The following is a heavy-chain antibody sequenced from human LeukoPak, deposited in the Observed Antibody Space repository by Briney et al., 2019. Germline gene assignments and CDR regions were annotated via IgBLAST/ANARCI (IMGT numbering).Heavy chain of an antibody. CDR2: IIPIFGIA. CDR3: AYGDTPSY. CDR1: GGTFSSYA. V-gene: IGHV1-69*04. Sequence: SVKVSCKAPGGTFSSYAISWVRQAPGQGLEWMGRIIPIFGIANYARKFQGRVTITADKSTSTAYMELSSLRSEDTAVYYCAYGDTPSYWGQGTLVTVSS. J-gene: IGHJ4*02. D-gene: IGHD4-17*01.